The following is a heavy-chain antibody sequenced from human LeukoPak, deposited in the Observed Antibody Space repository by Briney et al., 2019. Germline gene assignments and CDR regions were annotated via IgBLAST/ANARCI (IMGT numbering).Heavy chain of an antibody. CDR1: GGSFSGYY. CDR3: ARREKSYYYYMDV. J-gene: IGHJ6*03. CDR2: IYYSGNT. Sequence: SSETRSLTCAVYGGSFSGYYWGWIRQPPGKGLEWIGNIYYSGNTYYNPSLKSRVTISVDMSKNKFSLKLSSVPAADTAVYYCARREKSYYYYMDVWGKGTTVTVSS. V-gene: IGHV4-34*01.